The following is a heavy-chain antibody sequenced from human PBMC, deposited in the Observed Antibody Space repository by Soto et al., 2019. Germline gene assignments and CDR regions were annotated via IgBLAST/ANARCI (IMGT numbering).Heavy chain of an antibody. V-gene: IGHV4-34*01. CDR3: ARYLARLTMIVVAIDAFDI. CDR2: INHSGST. CDR1: GGSFSGYY. J-gene: IGHJ3*02. D-gene: IGHD3-22*01. Sequence: SETLFLTCAVYGGSFSGYYWSWIRQPPGKGLEWIGEINHSGSTNYNPSLKSRVTISVDTSKNQFSLKLSSVTAADTAVYYCARYLARLTMIVVAIDAFDIWGQGTMVTVSS.